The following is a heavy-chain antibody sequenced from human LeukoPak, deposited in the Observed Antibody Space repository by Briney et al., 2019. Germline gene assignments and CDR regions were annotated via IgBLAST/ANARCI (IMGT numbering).Heavy chain of an antibody. D-gene: IGHD2-2*01. CDR2: TYYRSKWYN. CDR1: GDSVSSNSAA. CDR3: ARAENIVVVPAAISFPFDY. Sequence: SQTLSLTCAISGDSVSSNSAAWNWIRQSPSRGLEWLGRTYYRSKWYNDYAVSVKSRITINPDTSKNQFSLQLNSVTPEDTAVYYCARAENIVVVPAAISFPFDYWGQGTLVTVSS. J-gene: IGHJ4*02. V-gene: IGHV6-1*01.